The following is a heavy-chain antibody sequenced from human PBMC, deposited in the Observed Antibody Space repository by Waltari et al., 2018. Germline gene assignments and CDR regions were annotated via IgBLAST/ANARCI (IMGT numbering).Heavy chain of an antibody. CDR2: INWNSRSI. D-gene: IGHD4-17*01. CDR1: GFTFGYYG. J-gene: IGHJ3*01. CDR3: AKARDYADYRNAFDV. Sequence: EFQLVESGGGLAQPGRSLRLSCAASGFTFGYYGMHWVRQGPGKGLEWVAGINWNSRSIGYADSVKGRFTISRENAKSSLSLQMNSLRPEDTALYYCAKARDYADYRNAFDVWGQGTLVTVS. V-gene: IGHV3-9*01.